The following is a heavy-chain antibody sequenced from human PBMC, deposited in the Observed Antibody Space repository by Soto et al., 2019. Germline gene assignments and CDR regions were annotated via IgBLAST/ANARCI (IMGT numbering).Heavy chain of an antibody. CDR1: GGSVSSGSYY. CDR2: IYYSGST. CDR3: ARGGASLIAARLYYYYGMDV. J-gene: IGHJ6*02. V-gene: IGHV4-61*01. D-gene: IGHD6-6*01. Sequence: SETLSLTCTVSGGSVSSGSYYWSWIRQPPGKGLEWIGYIYYSGSTNYNPSLKSRVTISVDTSKNQFSLKLSSVTAADTAVYYCARGGASLIAARLYYYYGMDVWGQGTTVTVSS.